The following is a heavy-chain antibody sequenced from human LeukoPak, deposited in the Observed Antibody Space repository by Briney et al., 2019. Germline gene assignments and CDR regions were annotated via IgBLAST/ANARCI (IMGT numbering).Heavy chain of an antibody. CDR3: ARLDCTGDGCYNH. D-gene: IGHD2-8*02. CDR2: VSSDGTT. V-gene: IGHV4-59*08. Sequence: SETPSLTCSVSGDSVTSYYWSWIRQPPGKGLEWIGYVSSDGTTNYTPSLRSRVIMSVDTAKNHISLNLTSLTAADTAIYYRARLDCTGDGCYNHWGRGTLVTV. CDR1: GDSVTSYY. J-gene: IGHJ4*02.